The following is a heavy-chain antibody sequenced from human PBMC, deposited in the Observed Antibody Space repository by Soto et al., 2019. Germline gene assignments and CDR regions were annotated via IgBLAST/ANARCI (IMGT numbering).Heavy chain of an antibody. D-gene: IGHD3-3*01. CDR2: ISGSGGST. CDR1: GFTFSSYA. CDR3: AKATRRITIFGVVITHPFDY. V-gene: IGHV3-23*01. Sequence: GSLRLSCAASGFTFSSYAMSWVRQAPGKGLEWVSAISGSGGSTYYADSVKGRFTISRDNSKNTLYLQMNSLRAEDTAVYYCAKATRRITIFGVVITHPFDYWGQGTLVTVSS. J-gene: IGHJ4*02.